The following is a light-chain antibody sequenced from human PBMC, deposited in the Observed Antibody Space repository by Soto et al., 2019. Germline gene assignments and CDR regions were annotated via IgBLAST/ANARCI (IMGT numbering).Light chain of an antibody. CDR3: SSYTSSSSLVV. CDR1: SSDVGGYNY. J-gene: IGLJ2*01. V-gene: IGLV2-14*01. Sequence: QSALTQPASVSGSPGQSIAISCTGTSSDVGGYNYVSWYQQHPGKAPKLMIFDVNNRPSGVSNRFSGSKSGNTASLTISGLQAEDEPDYYCSSYTSSSSLVVFGGGTKVTVL. CDR2: DVN.